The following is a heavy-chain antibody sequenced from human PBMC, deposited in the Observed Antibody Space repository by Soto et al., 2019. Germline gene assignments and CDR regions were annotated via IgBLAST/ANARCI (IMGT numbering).Heavy chain of an antibody. CDR2: INPNSGGT. V-gene: IGHV1-2*04. D-gene: IGHD2-2*01. Sequence: ASVKVSCKASGYTFTGYYMHWVRQAPGQGLEWMGWINPNSGGTNYAQKFQGWVTMTRDTSISTAYMELSRLRSDDTAVYYCAGNIVVVPAAVSGFDYWGQGTLVTVSS. CDR1: GYTFTGYY. CDR3: AGNIVVVPAAVSGFDY. J-gene: IGHJ4*02.